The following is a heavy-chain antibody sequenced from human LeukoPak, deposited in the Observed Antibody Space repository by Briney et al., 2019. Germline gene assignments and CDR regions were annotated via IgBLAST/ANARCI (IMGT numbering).Heavy chain of an antibody. V-gene: IGHV3-30-3*01. Sequence: PGGSLRLSCAASGFTFSSYAMHWVRQAPGKGLEWVAVISYDGSNKYYADSVKGRFTISRDNSKNTLYLQMNSLRAEDTAVYYCAKDHELDRLLFFFDYWGQGTLVTVSS. CDR3: AKDHELDRLLFFFDY. CDR2: ISYDGSNK. J-gene: IGHJ4*02. D-gene: IGHD3-10*01. CDR1: GFTFSSYA.